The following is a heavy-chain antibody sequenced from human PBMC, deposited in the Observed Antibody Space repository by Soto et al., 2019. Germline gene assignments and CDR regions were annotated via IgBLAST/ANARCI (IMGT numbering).Heavy chain of an antibody. Sequence: SETLSLTCTVSGGSISSTSHYWAWIRQPPGKGLELIGEINHSGNTNYNPSLKSRVTISVDTSKNQFSLRLNSVTAADTAVYYCARGIAMIVVVDGDAPGNYYLDSWGQGTLVTVSS. D-gene: IGHD3-22*01. J-gene: IGHJ4*02. CDR1: GGSISSTSHY. CDR3: ARGIAMIVVVDGDAPGNYYLDS. CDR2: INHSGNT. V-gene: IGHV4-39*07.